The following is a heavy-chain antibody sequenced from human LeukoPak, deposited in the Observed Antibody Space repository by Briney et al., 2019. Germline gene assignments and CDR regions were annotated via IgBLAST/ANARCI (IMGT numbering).Heavy chain of an antibody. CDR1: GFTFSNYW. D-gene: IGHD3-22*01. CDR2: INDDGTST. CDR3: ARDDSSARANY. V-gene: IGHV3-74*01. J-gene: IGHJ4*02. Sequence: PGGSLRLSCAASGFTFSNYWMHWVRQAPGEGLVWVSLINDDGTSTVCADSVKGRFTISRDNAKNTLYLQMNSLRVEDTAVYYCARDDSSARANYWGQGTLVTVSS.